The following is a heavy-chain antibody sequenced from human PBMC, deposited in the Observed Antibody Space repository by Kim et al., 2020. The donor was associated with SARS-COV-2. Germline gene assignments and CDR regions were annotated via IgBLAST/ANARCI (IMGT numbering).Heavy chain of an antibody. CDR1: GFTFSSYS. V-gene: IGHV3-48*02. Sequence: GGSLRLSCAASGFTFSSYSMNWVRQAPGKGLEWVSYISSSSSTIYYADSVKGRFTISRDNAKNSLYLQMNSLRDEDTAVYYCAREGWEYQLLNFDSPTDFYYSGIDVWGQGTTVTVSS. D-gene: IGHD2-2*01. CDR2: ISSSSSTI. CDR3: AREGWEYQLLNFDSPTDFYYSGIDV. J-gene: IGHJ6*02.